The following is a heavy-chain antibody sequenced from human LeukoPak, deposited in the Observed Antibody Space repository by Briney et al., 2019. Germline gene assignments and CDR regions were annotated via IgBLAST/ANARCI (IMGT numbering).Heavy chain of an antibody. V-gene: IGHV4-59*01. CDR1: GGSISTYY. Sequence: SETLSLTCTVSGGSISTYYWNWIRQPPGRGLEWIGYIYHSGNTNYNPSLQSRVTISVDTSKNQFSLNLRSVTAADTAVYYCARGGAPRLHFQNWGQGTLVTVSS. J-gene: IGHJ1*01. CDR2: IYHSGNT. CDR3: ARGGAPRLHFQN. D-gene: IGHD6-6*01.